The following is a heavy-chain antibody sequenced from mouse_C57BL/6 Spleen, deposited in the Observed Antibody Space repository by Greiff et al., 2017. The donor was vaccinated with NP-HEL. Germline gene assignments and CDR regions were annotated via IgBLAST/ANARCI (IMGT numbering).Heavy chain of an antibody. J-gene: IGHJ2*01. CDR1: GYTFTSYW. Sequence: QVQLQQPGAELVKPGASVKMSCKASGYTFTSYWITWVKQRPGQGLEWIGDIYPGSGSTNYNEKFKSKATLTVDTSSSTAYMQLSSLTSEDSAVYYCARENYYYGSSSYFDYWGQGTTLTVSS. CDR2: IYPGSGST. CDR3: ARENYYYGSSSYFDY. D-gene: IGHD1-1*01. V-gene: IGHV1-55*01.